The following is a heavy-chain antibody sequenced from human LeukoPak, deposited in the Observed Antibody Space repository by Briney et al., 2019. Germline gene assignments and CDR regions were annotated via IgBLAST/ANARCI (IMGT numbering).Heavy chain of an antibody. CDR3: AKAPITIFGVVISYYFDY. CDR1: GFTFSSYA. Sequence: PGGSLRLSCAASGFTFSSYAMSWVRQAPGKELEWVSAISGSGGSTYYADSVKGRFTISRDNSKNTLYLQMNSLRAEDTAVYYCAKAPITIFGVVISYYFDYWGQGTLVTVSS. V-gene: IGHV3-23*01. CDR2: ISGSGGST. J-gene: IGHJ4*02. D-gene: IGHD3-3*01.